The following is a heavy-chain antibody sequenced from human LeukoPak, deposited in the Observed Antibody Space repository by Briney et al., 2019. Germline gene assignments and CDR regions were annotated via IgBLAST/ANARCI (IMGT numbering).Heavy chain of an antibody. CDR1: GYTFTSYD. CDR3: ARVGDEDTIVYYFDY. V-gene: IGHV1-8*01. Sequence: ASVKVSCKASGYTFTSYDINWVRQATGQGLEWMGWMNPNSGNTGYAQRFQGRVTMTRNTSISTAYMELSSLRSEDTAVYYCARVGDEDTIVYYFDYWGQGTLVTVSS. D-gene: IGHD3-16*02. J-gene: IGHJ4*02. CDR2: MNPNSGNT.